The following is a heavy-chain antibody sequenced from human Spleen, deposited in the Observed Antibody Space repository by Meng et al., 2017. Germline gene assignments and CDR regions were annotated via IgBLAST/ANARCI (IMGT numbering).Heavy chain of an antibody. J-gene: IGHJ4*02. CDR3: ARVGPNGSYDY. CDR1: GFTFSSYP. Sequence: VVESGGGVVQTGMSLRLSCAASGFTFSSYPMHWVRQAPGKGLQSVSAIRGDGGSTYYANSVKCRFIISRNNSKNMLFLQMGILSTEDMALYYCARVGPNGSYDYWGQGTLVTVSS. D-gene: IGHD5-24*01. V-gene: IGHV3-64*01. CDR2: IRGDGGST.